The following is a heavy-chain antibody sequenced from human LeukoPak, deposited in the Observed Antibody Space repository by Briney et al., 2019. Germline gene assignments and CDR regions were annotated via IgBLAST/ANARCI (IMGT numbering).Heavy chain of an antibody. V-gene: IGHV3-66*01. D-gene: IGHD2-2*01. Sequence: GGSLRLSCAASGFTVSSNYMSWVRQAPGKGLEWVSVIYSGGSTYYADSVKGRFTISRDNSKNTLYLQMNSLRAEDTAVYYCAKGSYQLRGDYWGQGTLVTVSS. CDR2: IYSGGST. CDR3: AKGSYQLRGDY. CDR1: GFTVSSNY. J-gene: IGHJ4*02.